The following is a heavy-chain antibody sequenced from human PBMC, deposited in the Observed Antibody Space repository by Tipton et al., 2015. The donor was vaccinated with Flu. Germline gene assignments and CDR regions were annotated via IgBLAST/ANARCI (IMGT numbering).Heavy chain of an antibody. V-gene: IGHV4-4*02. Sequence: GLVKPSGTLSLTCAVSGGSISSSHWWSWVRQPPGEGLEWIGEVSHSGSTNYNPSLKSRVTISVDTSEKQFSLQLTSVTAADTAVYYCAREKIPASYYYDSSGYTNYFDLWGQGTLVTVSS. CDR3: AREKIPASYYYDSSGYTNYFDL. J-gene: IGHJ4*02. CDR2: VSHSGST. D-gene: IGHD3-22*01. CDR1: GGSISSSHW.